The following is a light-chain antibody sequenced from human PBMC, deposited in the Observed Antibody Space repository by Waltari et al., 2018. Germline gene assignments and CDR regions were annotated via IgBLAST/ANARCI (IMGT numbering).Light chain of an antibody. CDR3: QQYNNWPET. Sequence: DIVMTQSPATLSVSPGERATLSCRASQSIGSNLAWYQHKPGQATRFLIYGASTRATGMPVRFSGSGSGTEFTLTISSLQSADFAVYFCQQYNNWPETFGQGTKVEIK. CDR2: GAS. J-gene: IGKJ1*01. CDR1: QSIGSN. V-gene: IGKV3-15*01.